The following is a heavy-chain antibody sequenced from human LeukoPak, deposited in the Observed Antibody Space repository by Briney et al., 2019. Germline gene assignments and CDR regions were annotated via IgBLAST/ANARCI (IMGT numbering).Heavy chain of an antibody. J-gene: IGHJ6*02. CDR3: ARAYDYGEYYFYTMDV. CDR1: GFTFSSYS. Sequence: GGSLRLSCAASGFTFSSYSMNWVRQAPGKGLEWVSSISSSSSYIYYADSVKGRFTISRDNAKNSLYLQMNSLRAEDTAVYYCARAYDYGEYYFYTMDVWGQGATVTVSS. CDR2: ISSSSSYI. V-gene: IGHV3-21*01. D-gene: IGHD4-17*01.